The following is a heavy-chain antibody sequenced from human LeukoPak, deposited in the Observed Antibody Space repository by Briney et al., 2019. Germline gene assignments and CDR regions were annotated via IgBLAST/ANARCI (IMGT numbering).Heavy chain of an antibody. CDR3: TTRATIFDY. CDR2: IESKTDGGTT. V-gene: IGHV3-15*04. CDR1: GFTFSNAW. Sequence: GGSLRLSRAASGFTFSNAWMSWVRQAPGKGLEWVGRIESKTDGGTTDYAAPVKGRFTISRDDSKTTLYLQMNSPKTEDTAAYYCTTRATIFDYWGQGTLVTVSS. D-gene: IGHD5-12*01. J-gene: IGHJ4*02.